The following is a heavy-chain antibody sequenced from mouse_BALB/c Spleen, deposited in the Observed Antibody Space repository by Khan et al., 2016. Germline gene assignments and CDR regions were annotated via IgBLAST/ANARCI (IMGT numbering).Heavy chain of an antibody. J-gene: IGHJ2*01. CDR1: GFTFSTYG. D-gene: IGHD2-14*01. CDR3: ARANYRYYFDY. CDR2: INSNGGST. V-gene: IGHV5-6-3*01. Sequence: EVELVESGGGLVQPGGSLKLSCAASGFTFSTYGMSWVRQTPDKRLELVATINSNGGSTYYPHSVKGRFTISRDNAKNTLYLQMSSLKSEDTARYYCARANYRYYFDYWGQGTPLTVSS.